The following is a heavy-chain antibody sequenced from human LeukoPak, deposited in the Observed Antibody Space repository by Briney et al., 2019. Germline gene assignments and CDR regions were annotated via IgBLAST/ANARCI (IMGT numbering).Heavy chain of an antibody. D-gene: IGHD5-18*01. CDR2: INPDGNKK. J-gene: IGHJ4*02. Sequence: GGSLRLSCAVSGLTFSSSWMDWVRQAPGKGLERVASINPDGNKKYSADSVKGRFTFSRDNAENSLYLQMNSLRVEDTAFYYCARDLAYSRLDYWGQGMLVTVSS. CDR1: GLTFSSSW. CDR3: ARDLAYSRLDY. V-gene: IGHV3-7*01.